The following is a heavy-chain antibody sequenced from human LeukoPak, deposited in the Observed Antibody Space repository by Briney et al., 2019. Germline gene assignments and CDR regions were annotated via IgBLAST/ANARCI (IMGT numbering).Heavy chain of an antibody. J-gene: IGHJ4*02. V-gene: IGHV3-7*01. CDR2: IKQDGSEK. D-gene: IGHD2-8*02. CDR1: GFTFSSYW. CDR3: AKDGSWSCTD. Sequence: GGSLRLSCAASGFTFSSYWMSWGRQAPGEGLEWVANIKQDGSEKYYVDSVKGRFTISRDNSKRTLYLQMNNLRADDTAVYYCAKDGSWSCTDWGQGALVTVSS.